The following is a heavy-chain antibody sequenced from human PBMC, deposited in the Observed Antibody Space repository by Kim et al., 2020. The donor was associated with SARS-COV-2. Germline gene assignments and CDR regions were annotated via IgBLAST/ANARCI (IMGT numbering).Heavy chain of an antibody. V-gene: IGHV4-39*01. Sequence: SETLSLTCTVSGGSISSSSYYWGWIRQPPGKGLEWIGSIYYSGSTYYNPSLKSRVTISVDTSKNQSSLKLSSVTAADTAVYYCARPGYSSSWYKGFDPWGQGTLVTVSS. J-gene: IGHJ5*02. D-gene: IGHD6-13*01. CDR3: ARPGYSSSWYKGFDP. CDR2: IYYSGST. CDR1: GGSISSSSYY.